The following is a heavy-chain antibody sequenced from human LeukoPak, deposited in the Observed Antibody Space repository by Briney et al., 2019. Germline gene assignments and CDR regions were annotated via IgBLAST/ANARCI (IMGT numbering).Heavy chain of an antibody. CDR3: TTATKSGTYSRGY. D-gene: IGHD1-26*01. Sequence: PGGSLRLSCAASGFTFSSYGMHWVRQAPGKGLEWVGRIKSKTDGGTTDYAAPVKGRFTISRDDSKNTLYLQLNSLKTEDTAVYYCTTATKSGTYSRGYWGQGTLVTVSS. V-gene: IGHV3-15*01. J-gene: IGHJ4*02. CDR1: GFTFSSYG. CDR2: IKSKTDGGTT.